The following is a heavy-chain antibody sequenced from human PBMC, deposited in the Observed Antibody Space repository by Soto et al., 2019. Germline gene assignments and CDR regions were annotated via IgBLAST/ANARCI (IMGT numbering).Heavy chain of an antibody. V-gene: IGHV4-4*02. CDR2: AYHNGLT. CDR1: GDSVTSNVW. Sequence: PSETLSLTCAVSGDSVTSNVWWSWVRRSPGKGLEWIGEAYHNGLTDYNPSLKSRVTMSVDTSKNEFSLKLTSLTAADTAIYYCVRDAAVPGESDRFDSWGQGILVTVSS. CDR3: VRDAAVPGESDRFDS. D-gene: IGHD6-19*01. J-gene: IGHJ4*02.